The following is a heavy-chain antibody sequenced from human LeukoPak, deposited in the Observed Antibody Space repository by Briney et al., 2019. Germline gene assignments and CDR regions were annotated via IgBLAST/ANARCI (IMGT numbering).Heavy chain of an antibody. CDR3: TTVRVNDYIWGSYRYSHFDY. CDR2: LKSKTDGGTT. Sequence: GGSLRLSCAASGFTFSNYWMTWLRQAPGKGREWVGRLKSKTDGGTTDYAAPVKGRFTMLRDNSKNTLFLQMHSLKTEDTAVYYCTTVRVNDYIWGSYRYSHFDYWGQGTLVTVSS. J-gene: IGHJ4*02. D-gene: IGHD3-16*02. V-gene: IGHV3-15*01. CDR1: GFTFSNYW.